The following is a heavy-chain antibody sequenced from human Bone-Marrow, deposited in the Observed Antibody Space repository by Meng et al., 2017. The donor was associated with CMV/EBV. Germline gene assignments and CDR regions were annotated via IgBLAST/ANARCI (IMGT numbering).Heavy chain of an antibody. CDR2: ISYDGSIK. CDR1: GFTFTSYA. D-gene: IGHD3-10*01. J-gene: IGHJ4*02. CDR3: ARGGAGGYYYSSGRYVVRWYFDY. V-gene: IGHV3-30*04. Sequence: GGSLRLSCAASGFTFTSYAMHWVRQAPGKGLEWVAFISYDGSIKYYADSVKGRFTFSRDNSKNALYLRMNSLRAEDTAVYYCARGGAGGYYYSSGRYVVRWYFDYWGQGTLATVPS.